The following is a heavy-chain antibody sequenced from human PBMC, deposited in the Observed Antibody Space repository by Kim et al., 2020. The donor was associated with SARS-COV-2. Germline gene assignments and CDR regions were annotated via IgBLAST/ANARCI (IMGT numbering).Heavy chain of an antibody. D-gene: IGHD2-15*01. Sequence: GGSLRLSCAASGFTFSSYGMHWVRQAPGKGLEWVSVISYDGSNKYYADSVKGRFTISRDNSKNTLYLQMNSLRAEDTAVYYCAKDGEEYCSGGSGYSDYWGQGTLVTVSS. CDR3: AKDGEEYCSGGSGYSDY. V-gene: IGHV3-30*18. J-gene: IGHJ4*02. CDR2: ISYDGSNK. CDR1: GFTFSSYG.